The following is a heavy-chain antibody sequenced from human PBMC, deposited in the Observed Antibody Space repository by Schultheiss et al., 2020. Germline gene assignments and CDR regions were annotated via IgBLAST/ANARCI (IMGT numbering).Heavy chain of an antibody. Sequence: ETLSLTCTVSGGSISTYYRSWIRQPPGKGLEWVSAISGSGGSTYYADSVKGRFTISRDNSKNTLYLQMNSLRAEDTAVYYCARPRCTSCYWLGGWFDTWGQGTLVTVSS. J-gene: IGHJ5*02. V-gene: IGHV3-23*01. CDR2: ISGSGGST. CDR1: GGSISTYY. D-gene: IGHD2-2*01. CDR3: ARPRCTSCYWLGGWFDT.